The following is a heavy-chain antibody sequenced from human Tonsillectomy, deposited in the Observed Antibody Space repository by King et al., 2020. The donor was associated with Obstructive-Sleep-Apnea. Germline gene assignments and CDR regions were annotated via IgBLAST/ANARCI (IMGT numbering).Heavy chain of an antibody. J-gene: IGHJ4*02. D-gene: IGHD4/OR15-4a*01. Sequence: VQLVESGGGLVQPGGSLRLSCAASGFTFRSFAVMWGRQAPGKGLVWVSSISGNGGSTYYADSVKGRFSIYRDNSKNTADLQMNSLRAEDTAVYYCAKGPFDYDPFDYWGQGTLVTVSS. CDR3: AKGPFDYDPFDY. CDR1: GFTFRSFA. CDR2: ISGNGGST. V-gene: IGHV3-23*04.